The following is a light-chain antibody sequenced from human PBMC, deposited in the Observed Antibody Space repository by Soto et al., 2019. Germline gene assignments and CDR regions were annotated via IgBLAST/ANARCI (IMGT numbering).Light chain of an antibody. Sequence: QSALTQPPSASGSPGQSVTISCTGTSSDVGAYKYVSWYQQYPGKAPKLMIYEVTKRPSGVPDRFSGSKSVNTASLTVSGLQAEDEDDYYCTSYVGNDIWVFGGGTKVTVL. J-gene: IGLJ3*02. CDR1: SSDVGAYKY. CDR2: EVT. CDR3: TSYVGNDIWV. V-gene: IGLV2-8*01.